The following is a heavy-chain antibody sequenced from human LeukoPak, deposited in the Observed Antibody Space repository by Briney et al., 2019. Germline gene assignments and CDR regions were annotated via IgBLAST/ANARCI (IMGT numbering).Heavy chain of an antibody. D-gene: IGHD3-10*01. Sequence: GGSLRLSWAASGFTVSNAWMSWVRQAPGKGLEWVGRIKRKTDGGTTDYAAPVKGRFTIPRDDSKNTLYLQMNSLKTEDTAVYYCTTDETMVPSFDYWGQGTLVTVSS. CDR3: TTDETMVPSFDY. V-gene: IGHV3-15*01. CDR1: GFTVSNAW. CDR2: IKRKTDGGTT. J-gene: IGHJ4*02.